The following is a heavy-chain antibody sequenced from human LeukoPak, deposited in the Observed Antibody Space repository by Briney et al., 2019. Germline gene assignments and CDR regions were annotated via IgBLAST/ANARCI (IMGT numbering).Heavy chain of an antibody. D-gene: IGHD7-27*01. CDR1: GFTFRSYS. CDR3: ARDLNWGFYY. CDR2: ISPSSSSI. V-gene: IGHV3-48*02. Sequence: GGSLRLSCAASGFTFRSYSMNWVRQAPGKGLQWVSYISPSSSSIFYGDSVKGRFTISRDNAKNSLYLQMNSLRDDDTAVYYCARDLNWGFYYWGQGTLVTVSS. J-gene: IGHJ4*02.